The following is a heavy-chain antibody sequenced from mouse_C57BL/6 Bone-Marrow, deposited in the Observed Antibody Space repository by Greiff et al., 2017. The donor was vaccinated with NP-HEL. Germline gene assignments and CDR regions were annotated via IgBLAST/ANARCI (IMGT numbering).Heavy chain of an antibody. CDR1: GYTFTDYY. V-gene: IGHV1-76*01. Sequence: QVQLKESGAELVRPGASVKLSCKASGYTFTDYYINWVKQRPGQGLEWIARIYPGSGNTYYNEKFKGKATLTAEKSSSTAYMQLSSLTSEDSAVYFCARLGLTGVLFDYWGQGTTLTVSS. D-gene: IGHD4-1*01. J-gene: IGHJ2*01. CDR3: ARLGLTGVLFDY. CDR2: IYPGSGNT.